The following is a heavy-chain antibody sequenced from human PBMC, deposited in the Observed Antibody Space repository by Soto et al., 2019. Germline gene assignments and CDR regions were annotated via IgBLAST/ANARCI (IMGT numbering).Heavy chain of an antibody. CDR3: ARQPFMVTFGGVIAPFDY. CDR1: GYSFTSYW. J-gene: IGHJ4*02. D-gene: IGHD3-16*02. Sequence: PGESRKISCKGSGYSFTSYWIGWVRQMPGKGLEWMGIIYPGDSDTRYSPSFQGQVTISADKSISTAYLQWSSLKASDTAMYYCARQPFMVTFGGVIAPFDYWGQGTLVTVSS. CDR2: IYPGDSDT. V-gene: IGHV5-51*01.